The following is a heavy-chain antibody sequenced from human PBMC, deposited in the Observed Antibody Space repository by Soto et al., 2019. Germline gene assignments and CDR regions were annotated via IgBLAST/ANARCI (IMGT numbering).Heavy chain of an antibody. J-gene: IGHJ6*02. CDR3: ARDPGGIGGIGELLWGSACHGMDV. CDR1: GFTFSSYG. D-gene: IGHD3-10*01. V-gene: IGHV3-33*01. CDR2: IWYDGSNK. Sequence: GGSLRLSCAASGFTFSSYGLHWVRQAPGKGLEWVAVIWYDGSNKYYADSVKGRFTISRDNSKNTLYLQMNSLRAEDTAVYYCARDPGGIGGIGELLWGSACHGMDVWGQGTTVTVSS.